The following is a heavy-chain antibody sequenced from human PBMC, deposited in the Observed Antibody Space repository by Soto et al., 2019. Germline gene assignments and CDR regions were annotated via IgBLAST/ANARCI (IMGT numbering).Heavy chain of an antibody. CDR2: IRSKANSYAP. CDR1: GFTFSGSA. J-gene: IGHJ4*02. CDR3: TRHVSANGFDY. V-gene: IGHV3-73*01. Sequence: EVQLEESGGGLVQPGGSLKLSCAASGFTFSGSAMHWVRQASGKGLEWVGRIRSKANSYAPAYAASVTGRFTISRDDSKNTAYLQMNSLKTEDTAVYYCTRHVSANGFDYWGQGTLVTVSS. D-gene: IGHD6-25*01.